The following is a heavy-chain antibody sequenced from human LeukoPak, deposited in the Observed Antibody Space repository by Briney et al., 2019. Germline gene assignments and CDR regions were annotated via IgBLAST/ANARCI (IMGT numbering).Heavy chain of an antibody. CDR1: GYSFTSYW. D-gene: IGHD2-2*01. CDR3: ARRASGYCTSTSCSGYFDY. J-gene: IGHJ4*02. CDR2: IYPGDSDT. Sequence: EESLKISCKGSGYSFTSYWIAWVRQMPGKGLEWMGIIYPGDSDTRYSPSFQGQVTISADKSISTAYLQWSSLKASDTAMYYCARRASGYCTSTSCSGYFDYWGQGTLVTVSS. V-gene: IGHV5-51*01.